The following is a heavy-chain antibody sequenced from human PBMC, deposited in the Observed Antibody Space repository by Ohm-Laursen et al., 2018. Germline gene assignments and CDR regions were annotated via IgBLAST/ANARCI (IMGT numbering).Heavy chain of an antibody. CDR3: ARRGSGGRSFDY. Sequence: DTLSLTCTVSGDSLTSSYWSWIRQPPGKGLEWIGFISNSGNTNYNPSLKSRVTISVDTSKNQISLKLDSVTVADTAVFYCARRGSGGRSFDYWGQGTLVTVSS. V-gene: IGHV4-59*08. D-gene: IGHD2-15*01. CDR1: GDSLTSSY. J-gene: IGHJ4*02. CDR2: ISNSGNT.